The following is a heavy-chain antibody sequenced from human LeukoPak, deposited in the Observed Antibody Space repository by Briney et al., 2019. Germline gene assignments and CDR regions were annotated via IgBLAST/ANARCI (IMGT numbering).Heavy chain of an antibody. D-gene: IGHD3-16*02. J-gene: IGHJ4*02. CDR3: AKNRGFRGVIVVPPLDF. Sequence: GGSLRLSCAASGFPFSSYPMSWVRQAPGKGLEWVSSISSSAGNTYYADSVKGRFTTSRDYSKNTLYLQMNSLRAEDTAIYYCAKNRGFRGVIVVPPLDFWGQGTLVTVSS. CDR1: GFPFSSYP. CDR2: ISSSAGNT. V-gene: IGHV3-23*01.